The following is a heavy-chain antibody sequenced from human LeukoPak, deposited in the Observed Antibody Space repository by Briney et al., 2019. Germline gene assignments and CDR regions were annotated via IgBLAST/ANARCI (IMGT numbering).Heavy chain of an antibody. CDR3: ASDRNSNNWFYY. D-gene: IGHD2/OR15-2a*01. Sequence: GGSLRLSCAASGFTFSTYAMGWVRQAPGKGLEWVSTISGSGGSTDCADSVKGRFTISRDNSKNTLYLQMNTLRAEDTAVYFCASDRNSNNWFYYWGQGTLVTVSS. V-gene: IGHV3-23*01. CDR2: ISGSGGST. J-gene: IGHJ4*02. CDR1: GFTFSTYA.